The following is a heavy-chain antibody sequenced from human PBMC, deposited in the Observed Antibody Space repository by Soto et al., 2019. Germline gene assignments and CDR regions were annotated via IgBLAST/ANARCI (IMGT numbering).Heavy chain of an antibody. D-gene: IGHD3-22*01. CDR3: ARHLRPYYYDSSGYYAYYYYYGMDV. CDR1: GYSFTSYW. J-gene: IGHJ6*02. V-gene: IGHV5-51*01. Sequence: LGESLKISCKGSGYSFTSYWIGWVRQMPGKGLEWMGIIYPGDSDTRYSPSFQGQVTISADKSISTAYLQWSSLKASDTAMYYCARHLRPYYYDSSGYYAYYYYYGMDVWGQGTTVTVSS. CDR2: IYPGDSDT.